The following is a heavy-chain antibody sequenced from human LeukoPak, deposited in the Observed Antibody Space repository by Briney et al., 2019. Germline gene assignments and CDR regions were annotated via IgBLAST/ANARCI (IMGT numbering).Heavy chain of an antibody. J-gene: IGHJ4*02. Sequence: SVKVSCKASGGTFSNYAISWVRQAPGQGLEWMGRIIPIFDITGYAQKFQGRVTITADKSTGTAYMELSSLRPEDTAVYYCARGQRDCSSASCHITPRIYWGQGTLVTVSS. CDR1: GGTFSNYA. CDR3: ARGQRDCSSASCHITPRIY. CDR2: IIPIFDIT. V-gene: IGHV1-69*04. D-gene: IGHD2-2*02.